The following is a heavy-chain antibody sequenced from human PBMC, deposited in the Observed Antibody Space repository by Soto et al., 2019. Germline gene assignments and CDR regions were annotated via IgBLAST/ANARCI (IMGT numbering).Heavy chain of an antibody. J-gene: IGHJ4*02. Sequence: PGGSLRLSCAASGFTFSSYGMHWVRQAPGKGLEWVAVISYDGSNKYYADSVKGRFTISRDNSKNTLYLQMNSLRAEDTAVYYCAKGGGGRWLQFTFDYWGQGTLVTVSS. D-gene: IGHD5-12*01. V-gene: IGHV3-30*18. CDR3: AKGGGGRWLQFTFDY. CDR2: ISYDGSNK. CDR1: GFTFSSYG.